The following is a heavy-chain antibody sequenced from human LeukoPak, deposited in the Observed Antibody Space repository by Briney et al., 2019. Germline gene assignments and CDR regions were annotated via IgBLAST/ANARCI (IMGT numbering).Heavy chain of an antibody. V-gene: IGHV3-23*01. CDR2: ISGSDGST. J-gene: IGHJ4*02. Sequence: GGSLRLSCAASGFTFSNYAMTWVRQAPGKGLEWVSTISGSDGSTYYADSVKGRFTISRDNSKNTLYLQMNSLRAEDTAVYYCVKRDYYDSSGYYYLYYLDHWGQGTLVTVSS. CDR3: VKRDYYDSSGYYYLYYLDH. D-gene: IGHD3-22*01. CDR1: GFTFSNYA.